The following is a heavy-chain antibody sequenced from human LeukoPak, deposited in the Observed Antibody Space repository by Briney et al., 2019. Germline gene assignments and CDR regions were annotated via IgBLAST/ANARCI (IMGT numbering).Heavy chain of an antibody. CDR3: AKEGAEYNLNA. CDR1: GFTFNNYA. Sequence: GGSLRLSCAASGFTFNNYAMNWVRQAPGEGLQWVSGIGAGGTYTYYADSVKGRFTISRDNSKNTLYLQVTSLRADDTAVFYRAKEGAEYNLNAWGQGTLVTVSS. J-gene: IGHJ5*02. CDR2: IGAGGTYT. V-gene: IGHV3-23*01. D-gene: IGHD1-1*01.